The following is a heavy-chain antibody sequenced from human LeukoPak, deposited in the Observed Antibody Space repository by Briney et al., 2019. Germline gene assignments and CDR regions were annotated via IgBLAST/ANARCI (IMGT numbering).Heavy chain of an antibody. J-gene: IGHJ3*02. CDR3: ARDRRYPAAAFDI. V-gene: IGHV4-59*01. Sequence: SETLSLTCTVSGGSISSYYWSWIRQPPGKGLEWTGYIYYSGSTNYNPSLKSRVTISVDTSKNQFSLKLSSVTAADTAVYCCARDRRYPAAAFDIWGQGTMVTVSS. CDR1: GGSISSYY. CDR2: IYYSGST. D-gene: IGHD6-13*01.